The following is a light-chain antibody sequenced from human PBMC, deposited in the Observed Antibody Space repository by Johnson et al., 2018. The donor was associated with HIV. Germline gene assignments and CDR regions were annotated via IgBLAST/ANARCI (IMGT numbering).Light chain of an antibody. CDR3: GTWDTSLSAGGL. V-gene: IGLV1-51*02. Sequence: HSVLTQPPSVSAAPGQKVTISCSGSSSNIGNNYVSWYQQLPGTAPKLLIYENTKRPSGIPDRFSGSKSGTSATLAITGLHTGDEADYYCGTWDTSLSAGGLFGSGTRATVL. J-gene: IGLJ1*01. CDR2: ENT. CDR1: SSNIGNNY.